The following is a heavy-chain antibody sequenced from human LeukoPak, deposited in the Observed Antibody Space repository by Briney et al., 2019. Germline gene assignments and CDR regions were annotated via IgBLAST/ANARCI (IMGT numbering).Heavy chain of an antibody. CDR1: GGSISYYY. V-gene: IGHV4-59*01. CDR3: ARGYSSTSWFDP. D-gene: IGHD6-6*01. J-gene: IGHJ5*02. Sequence: SETLSLTCTVSGGSISYYYWSWIRQPPGKGLEWIGYFYYSGSTNYNPSLKSRVTMSVDTSKNQFSLNLSSVTAADTAVYYCARGYSSTSWFDPWGQGTLVTVSS. CDR2: FYYSGST.